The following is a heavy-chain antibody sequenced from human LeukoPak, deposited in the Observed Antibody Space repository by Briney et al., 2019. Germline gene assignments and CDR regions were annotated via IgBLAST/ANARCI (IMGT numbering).Heavy chain of an antibody. CDR2: IRYDGSNK. V-gene: IGHV3-30*02. CDR3: AKDHIVVVPAARGAFDI. Sequence: AGGSLRLSCAASGFTFSSYGMHWVRQAPGKGLEWVAFIRYDGSNKYYADSVKGRFTISRDNSKNTLYLQMNGLRAEDTAVYYCAKDHIVVVPAARGAFDIWGQGTMVTVSS. CDR1: GFTFSSYG. J-gene: IGHJ3*02. D-gene: IGHD2-2*01.